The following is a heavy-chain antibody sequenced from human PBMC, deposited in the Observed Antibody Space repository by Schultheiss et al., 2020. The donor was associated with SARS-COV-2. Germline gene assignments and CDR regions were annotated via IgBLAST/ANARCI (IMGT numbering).Heavy chain of an antibody. J-gene: IGHJ4*02. CDR3: AKPTLSNTRYFLY. Sequence: GGSLRLSCAASGFTFSSYAMSWVRQAPGKGLEWVSAISGSGGSTYYAESVRGRFTIFRDNSGNTLYLQMDSLRAEDTALYYCAKPTLSNTRYFLYWGQGTLVTVSS. V-gene: IGHV3-23*01. D-gene: IGHD2-15*01. CDR1: GFTFSSYA. CDR2: ISGSGGST.